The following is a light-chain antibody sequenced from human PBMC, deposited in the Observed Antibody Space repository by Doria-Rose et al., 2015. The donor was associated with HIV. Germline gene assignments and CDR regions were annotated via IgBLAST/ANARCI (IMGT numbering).Light chain of an antibody. Sequence: TQTPSSLSTSVGDRVTITCRASQTISTYLNWYQHKPGKVPNLLIYAASTLQSGVPSRFSGSGSGTDFTLTIDSLQPEDFATYYCQQSYITPYTFGQGTKLEVK. V-gene: IGKV1-39*01. CDR1: QTISTY. J-gene: IGKJ2*01. CDR3: QQSYITPYT. CDR2: AAS.